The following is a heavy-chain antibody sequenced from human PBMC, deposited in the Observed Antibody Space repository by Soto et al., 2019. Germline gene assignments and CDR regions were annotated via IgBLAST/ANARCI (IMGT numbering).Heavy chain of an antibody. V-gene: IGHV4-31*03. CDR2: IYYSGST. D-gene: IGHD2-2*01. CDR3: ARVKQCSSTSCMDV. Sequence: SETLSLTCTVSGGSISSGGYYWSWIRQHPGKGLEWIGYIYYSGSTYCNPSLKSRVTISVDTSKNQFSLKLSSVTAADTAVYYCARVKQCSSTSCMDVWGQGTTVTVSS. CDR1: GGSISSGGYY. J-gene: IGHJ6*02.